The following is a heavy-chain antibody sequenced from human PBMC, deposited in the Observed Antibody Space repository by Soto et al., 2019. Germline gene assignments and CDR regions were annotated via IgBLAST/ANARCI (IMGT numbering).Heavy chain of an antibody. D-gene: IGHD3-10*01. CDR3: ATHYGSGTLPFDY. Sequence: ASVKVSCKVSGYTLTEFSMHWVRQAPGKGLEWMGGFDPEDGETIYAQKFQGRVTMTEDISTDTAYMELSSLRSEDTAVYYCATHYGSGTLPFDYWGQGTLVTVSS. J-gene: IGHJ4*02. CDR1: GYTLTEFS. CDR2: FDPEDGET. V-gene: IGHV1-24*01.